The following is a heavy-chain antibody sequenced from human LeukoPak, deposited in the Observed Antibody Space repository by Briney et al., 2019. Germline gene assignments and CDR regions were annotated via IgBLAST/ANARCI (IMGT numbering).Heavy chain of an antibody. Sequence: GGSLRLSCAASGFTFSSYSMNWVRQAPGKGLEWVSSISSSSSYIYHADSVKGRFTISRDNAKNSLYLQMNSLGAEDTAVYYCARRINYYDSGGYYYVRYFDSWGQGTLVTVSS. CDR2: ISSSSSYI. D-gene: IGHD3-22*01. CDR3: ARRINYYDSGGYYYVRYFDS. CDR1: GFTFSSYS. J-gene: IGHJ4*02. V-gene: IGHV3-21*01.